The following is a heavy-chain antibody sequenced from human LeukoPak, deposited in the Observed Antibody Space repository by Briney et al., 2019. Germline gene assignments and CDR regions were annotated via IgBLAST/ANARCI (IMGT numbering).Heavy chain of an antibody. J-gene: IGHJ4*02. CDR1: GFTFSSYG. CDR2: ISYDGSNK. CDR3: AKDWDIVVVVAAILFDY. Sequence: GRSLRLSCAASGFTFSSYGMHWVRQAPGKGLEWVAVISYDGSNKYYADSVKGRFTISRDNSKNTLYLQMNSLRAEDTAVYYCAKDWDIVVVVAAILFDYWGQGTLVTVSS. D-gene: IGHD2-15*01. V-gene: IGHV3-30*18.